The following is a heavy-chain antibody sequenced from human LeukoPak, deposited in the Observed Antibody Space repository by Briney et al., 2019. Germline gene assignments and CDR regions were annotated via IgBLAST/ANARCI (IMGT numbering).Heavy chain of an antibody. V-gene: IGHV3-9*01. J-gene: IGHJ4*02. CDR2: ISWNSGSI. CDR3: AKAFHDYSNYEGIDY. CDR1: GFTFDDYA. Sequence: GRSLRLSCAASGFTFDDYAMHWVRQAPGKGLEWVSGISWNSGSIGYADSVKGRFTISRDNAKNSLYLQMNSLRAEDTALYYCAKAFHDYSNYEGIDYWGQGTLVTVSS. D-gene: IGHD4-11*01.